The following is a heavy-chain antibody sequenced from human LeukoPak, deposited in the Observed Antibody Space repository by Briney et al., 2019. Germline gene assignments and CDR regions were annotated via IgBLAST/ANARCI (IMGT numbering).Heavy chain of an antibody. D-gene: IGHD5-18*01. CDR2: ISWNGVKT. CDR3: VRAGRWLRTKHIDY. Sequence: PGGSLRLSCAASDFTFQDYGLSWVRQVPGKGLEWVCGISWNGVKTDYADSVKGRFTISRDNAKTSLYLEMNGLRAEDTALYYCVRAGRWLRTKHIDYWGQGTLVTVSS. V-gene: IGHV3-20*04. CDR1: DFTFQDYG. J-gene: IGHJ4*02.